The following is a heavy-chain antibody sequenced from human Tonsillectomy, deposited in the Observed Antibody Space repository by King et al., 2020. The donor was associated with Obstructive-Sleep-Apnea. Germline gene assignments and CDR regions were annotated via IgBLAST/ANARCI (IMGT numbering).Heavy chain of an antibody. Sequence: QLQESGPGLVKPSQTLSLTCTISGGSISSGDYYWSWIRQHPGKALEWIGYISYSGSTYYNPSLKSRVTISVDTSKNQFSLKLNSVTAAETAAYYCAGTYGSGVDWFDPWGQGTLVTVSS. CDR2: ISYSGST. V-gene: IGHV4-31*03. CDR3: AGTYGSGVDWFDP. CDR1: GGSISSGDYY. D-gene: IGHD3-10*01. J-gene: IGHJ5*02.